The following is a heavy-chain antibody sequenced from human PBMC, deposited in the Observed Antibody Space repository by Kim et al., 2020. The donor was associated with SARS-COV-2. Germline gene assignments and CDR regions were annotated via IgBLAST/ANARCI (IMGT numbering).Heavy chain of an antibody. CDR1: GYSFSDQW. V-gene: IGHV5-10-1*01. J-gene: IGHJ4*02. Sequence: GESLKISCKGSGYSFSDQWITWVRQVPGKGLEWMGRIDLRDSYTTYSPSFKGHVTISADKSITTAYLQWSSLKASDTATYYCVGRPDYDYWGQGTLVTVS. CDR2: IDLRDSYT. CDR3: VGRPDYDY. D-gene: IGHD3-16*01.